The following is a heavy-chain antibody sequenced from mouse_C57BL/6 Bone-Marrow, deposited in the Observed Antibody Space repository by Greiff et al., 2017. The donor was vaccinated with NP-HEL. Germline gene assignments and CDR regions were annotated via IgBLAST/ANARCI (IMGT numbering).Heavy chain of an antibody. CDR3: ARDGSYEFAY. CDR2: ISDGGSYT. Sequence: EVKLVESGGGLVKPGGSLKLSCAASGFTFSSYAMSWVRQTPEKRLEWVATISDGGSYTYYPDNVKGRFTISRDNAKNNLYLQMSHLKSEDTAMYYCARDGSYEFAYWGQGTLVTVSA. CDR1: GFTFSSYA. J-gene: IGHJ3*01. D-gene: IGHD1-1*02. V-gene: IGHV5-4*01.